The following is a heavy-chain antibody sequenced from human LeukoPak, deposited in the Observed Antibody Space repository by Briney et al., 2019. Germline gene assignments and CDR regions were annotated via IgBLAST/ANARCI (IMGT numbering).Heavy chain of an antibody. Sequence: GSLRLSCAASGFTFSSYAMSWVRQAPGKGLEWVSDINGSGGTTYYADSVKGRFTISRDNSKNTLYLQMNSLRAEDTAVYYCAKDPEGYCTNGVCLYYYYMDVWGKGTTVTVSS. D-gene: IGHD2-8*01. J-gene: IGHJ6*03. CDR3: AKDPEGYCTNGVCLYYYYMDV. CDR2: INGSGGTT. V-gene: IGHV3-23*01. CDR1: GFTFSSYA.